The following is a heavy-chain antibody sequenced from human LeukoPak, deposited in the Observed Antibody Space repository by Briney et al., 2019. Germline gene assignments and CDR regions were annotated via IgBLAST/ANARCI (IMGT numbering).Heavy chain of an antibody. V-gene: IGHV4-34*01. D-gene: IGHD3-10*01. Sequence: SETLSLTCAVYGGSFSGYYWSWIRQPPGKGLEWIGEINHSGSTNYNPSLKSRVTISVDTSKNQFSLKLSSVTAADTAVYYCARNRGGSGSYSDYWGQGTLATVSS. CDR3: ARNRGGSGSYSDY. J-gene: IGHJ4*02. CDR1: GGSFSGYY. CDR2: INHSGST.